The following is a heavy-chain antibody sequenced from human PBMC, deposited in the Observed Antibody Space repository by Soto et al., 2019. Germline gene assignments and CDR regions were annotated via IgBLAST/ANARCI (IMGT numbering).Heavy chain of an antibody. CDR2: ISYDGSNK. J-gene: IGHJ4*02. CDR3: ARDPVAYCGGDCRTFDY. V-gene: IGHV3-30-3*01. CDR1: GFTFSSYA. Sequence: QVQLVESGGGVVQPGRSLRLSCAASGFTFSSYAMHWVRQAPGKGLEWVAVISYDGSNKYSADSVKGRFTISRDNSKNTLYLQMNSLRAEDTAVYYCARDPVAYCGGDCRTFDYWGQGTLVTVSS. D-gene: IGHD2-21*02.